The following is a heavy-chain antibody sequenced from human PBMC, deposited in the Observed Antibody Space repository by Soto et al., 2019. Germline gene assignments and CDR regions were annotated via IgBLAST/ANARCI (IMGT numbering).Heavy chain of an antibody. CDR3: AALTGATFH. J-gene: IGHJ4*02. V-gene: IGHV5-51*01. CDR2: VNPADSDT. D-gene: IGHD1-20*01. Sequence: GESLKISCKASGYIFTSYWIGWVRQMPGIGLEWMGIVNPADSDTRYSPSFQGQVTVSADKSISTAYLQWSSLKASDTAMYYCAALTGATFHWGQGTLVTVSS. CDR1: GYIFTSYW.